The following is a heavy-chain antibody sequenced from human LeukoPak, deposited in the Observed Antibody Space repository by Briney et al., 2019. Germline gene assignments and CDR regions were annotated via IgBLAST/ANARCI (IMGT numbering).Heavy chain of an antibody. CDR1: GYSFTSYA. CDR2: ISRYNGET. Sequence: ASVKVSCKASGYSFTSYAISWLRQAPGQGLEGMGWISRYNGETKYAQKVQGRVTMTTDTSTTTAYMDLRNLRSDDTAVYYCARDYIAPYSSGWYPDYWGQGTLVTVSS. CDR3: ARDYIAPYSSGWYPDY. D-gene: IGHD6-19*01. V-gene: IGHV1-18*04. J-gene: IGHJ4*02.